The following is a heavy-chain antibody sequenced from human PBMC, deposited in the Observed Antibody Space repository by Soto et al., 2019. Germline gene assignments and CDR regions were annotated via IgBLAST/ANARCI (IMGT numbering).Heavy chain of an antibody. J-gene: IGHJ6*02. CDR1: GYTFTSYD. D-gene: IGHD6-6*01. V-gene: IGHV1-8*01. Sequence: QVQLVQSGAEVKKPGASVKVSCKASGYTFTSYDINWVRQATGQGLEWMGWMNPNSGNTGYAQKFQGRVTMTRNTSISTAYMELSSLRSEDTAVYYCARLAARVGYYYYGMDVWGQGTTVTVSS. CDR3: ARLAARVGYYYYGMDV. CDR2: MNPNSGNT.